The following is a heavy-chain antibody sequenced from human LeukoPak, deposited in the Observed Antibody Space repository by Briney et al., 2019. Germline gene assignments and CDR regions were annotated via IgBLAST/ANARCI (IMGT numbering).Heavy chain of an antibody. V-gene: IGHV3-48*02. J-gene: IGHJ4*02. CDR1: GFSFSTYG. CDR2: ISSSSSTT. Sequence: GGSLRLSCAASGFSFSTYGMHWVRQAPGRGLEWVSYISSSSSTTSYADSVKGRFTISRDNAKNSLYLQMNSLRDEDTAVYYCARGGAARPDYWGQGTLVTVSS. CDR3: ARGGAARPDY. D-gene: IGHD6-6*01.